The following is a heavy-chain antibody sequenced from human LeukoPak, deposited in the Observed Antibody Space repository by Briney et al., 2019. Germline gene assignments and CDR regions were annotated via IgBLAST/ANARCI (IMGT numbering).Heavy chain of an antibody. J-gene: IGHJ4*02. D-gene: IGHD3-22*01. CDR3: AKGKYYDITPPFDY. CDR1: GFTVSSNY. V-gene: IGHV3-53*01. CDR2: IYSGGST. Sequence: GGSLRLSCAASGFTVSSNYMSWVRQAPGKGLEWVSVIYSGGSTYYADSVKGRFTISRDNSKNTLYLQMNSLRAEDTAVYYCAKGKYYDITPPFDYWGQGTLVTVSS.